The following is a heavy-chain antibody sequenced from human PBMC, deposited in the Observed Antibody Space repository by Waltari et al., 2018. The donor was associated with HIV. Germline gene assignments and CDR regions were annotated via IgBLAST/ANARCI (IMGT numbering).Heavy chain of an antibody. Sequence: QVQLVQSGAEVKKPGASVKVSCKVSGHTLSELSMHWVRQVPGKGLEWMGNFDPEDDETIYAHKCQGRVTMTEDTASDTAYMELSSLTSGDTAVYYCATDFSGMVRAYSYYSLDVWGQGTTVTVSS. CDR3: ATDFSGMVRAYSYYSLDV. V-gene: IGHV1-24*01. J-gene: IGHJ6*02. CDR1: GHTLSELS. D-gene: IGHD3-10*01. CDR2: FDPEDDET.